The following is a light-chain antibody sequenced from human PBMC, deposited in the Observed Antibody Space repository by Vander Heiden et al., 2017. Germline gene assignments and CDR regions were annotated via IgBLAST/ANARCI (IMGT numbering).Light chain of an antibody. CDR2: GAS. CDR1: QSVSSN. CDR3: QQYKNWPPYT. J-gene: IGKJ2*01. Sequence: EIVMTQSPATLSVSPGERATLSCRASQSVSSNLAWYQQKPGQAPRLLINGASTRATGIPARFSGSGSGTDFTLTISSLQSEDFAVYYCQQYKNWPPYTFGQGTKLEIK. V-gene: IGKV3-15*01.